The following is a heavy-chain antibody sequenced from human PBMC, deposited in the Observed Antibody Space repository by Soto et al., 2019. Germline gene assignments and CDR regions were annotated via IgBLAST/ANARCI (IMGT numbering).Heavy chain of an antibody. D-gene: IGHD3-9*01. V-gene: IGHV5-51*01. CDR3: ARHATYYDILSGYYFDY. Sequence: PGESLKISCKGSGYSFSTYRFGWVRQVPGKGLEWMGIISPGDSDTKYSQSFQGQVAISADKSISTAFLQWNSLKASDTAMYYCARHATYYDILSGYYFDYWGQGTLVTVSS. CDR1: GYSFSTYR. J-gene: IGHJ4*02. CDR2: ISPGDSDT.